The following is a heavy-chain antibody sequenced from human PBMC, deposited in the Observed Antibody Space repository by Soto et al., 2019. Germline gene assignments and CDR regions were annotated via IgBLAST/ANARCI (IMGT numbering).Heavy chain of an antibody. CDR2: IYYSGTT. Sequence: QVQLQESGPGLVKPSETLSLTCTVSGGSVSSANYYWTWIRHPPGKGLAWIGHIYYSGTTNYNPYLTSXXAISLDTPKNLVSVKPASVAAADTAVYYCAREYHPWGQGTLVIVSS. V-gene: IGHV4-61*01. CDR1: GGSVSSANYY. J-gene: IGHJ5*02. D-gene: IGHD2-2*02. CDR3: AREYHP.